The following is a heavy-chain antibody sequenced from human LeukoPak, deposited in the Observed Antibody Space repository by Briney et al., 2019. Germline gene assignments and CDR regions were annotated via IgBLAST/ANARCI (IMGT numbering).Heavy chain of an antibody. CDR1: GFTFSSYG. CDR3: ATSHHSGSYLS. CDR2: ISGSGGST. J-gene: IGHJ4*02. V-gene: IGHV3-23*01. Sequence: PGGSLRLSCAASGFTFSSYGMSWVRQAPGKGLEWVSAISGSGGSTYYADSVKGRFTISRDNSKNTLYLQMNSLRAEDTAVYYCATSHHSGSYLSWGQGTLVTVSS. D-gene: IGHD1-26*01.